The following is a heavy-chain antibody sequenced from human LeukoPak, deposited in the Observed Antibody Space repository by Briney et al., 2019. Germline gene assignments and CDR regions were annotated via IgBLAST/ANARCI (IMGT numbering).Heavy chain of an antibody. CDR3: AKDSAYSYAHGHFDY. V-gene: IGHV3-9*03. J-gene: IGHJ4*02. CDR2: ISWNSGSI. CDR1: GFTFDDYA. D-gene: IGHD5-18*01. Sequence: PGGSLRLSCAASGFTFDDYAMHWVRQAPGKGLEWVSGISWNSGSIGYADSVKGRFTISRDNAKNSLYLQMNSLRAEDMALYYCAKDSAYSYAHGHFDYWGQGTLVTVSS.